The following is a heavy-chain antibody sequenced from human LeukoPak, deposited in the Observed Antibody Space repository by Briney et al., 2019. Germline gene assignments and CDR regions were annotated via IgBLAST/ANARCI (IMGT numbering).Heavy chain of an antibody. Sequence: QPGGSLSLSCAASGLTFSDHAMSWFRQAPGKGLEWVAGITSGFTPHYADSVKGRFTISRDNSKNTVHLQLNSLRAEDTAIYYCAKDYSESRVADFFFEYWGQGTLVTVSS. D-gene: IGHD2-15*01. V-gene: IGHV3-23*01. CDR1: GLTFSDHA. J-gene: IGHJ4*02. CDR3: AKDYSESRVADFFFEY. CDR2: ITSGFTP.